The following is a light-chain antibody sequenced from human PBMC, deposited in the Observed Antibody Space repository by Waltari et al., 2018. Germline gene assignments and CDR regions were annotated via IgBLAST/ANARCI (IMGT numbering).Light chain of an antibody. CDR3: QQYDNLPLT. CDR2: DAS. J-gene: IGKJ4*01. V-gene: IGKV1-33*01. Sequence: DIQMTQSPSSLSASVGDRVPITCQASQDITNYLYWYQQKPGKAPKLLIYDASNLETGVPSRFSGSGSGTDFTFTISSLQPEDIATYYCQQYDNLPLTFGGGTKVEIK. CDR1: QDITNY.